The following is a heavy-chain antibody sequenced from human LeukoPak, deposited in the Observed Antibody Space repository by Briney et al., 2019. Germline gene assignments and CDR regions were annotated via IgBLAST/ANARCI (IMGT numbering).Heavy chain of an antibody. J-gene: IGHJ4*02. D-gene: IGHD5-24*01. CDR1: GGSISSYY. Sequence: SETLSLTCTVSGGSISSYYWSWIRQPPGKGLEWIGYIYYSGSTNYNPSLKSRVTISEDTSKNQFSLKLSSVTAADTAVYYCARVEMATITIDYWGQGTLVTVSS. CDR3: ARVEMATITIDY. V-gene: IGHV4-59*01. CDR2: IYYSGST.